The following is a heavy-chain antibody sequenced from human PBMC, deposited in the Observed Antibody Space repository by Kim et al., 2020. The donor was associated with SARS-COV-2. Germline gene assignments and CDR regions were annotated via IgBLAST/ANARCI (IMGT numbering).Heavy chain of an antibody. D-gene: IGHD5-18*01. CDR2: INHSGST. CDR1: GGSFSGYY. CDR3: ASGSYTAMADR. V-gene: IGHV4-34*01. J-gene: IGHJ4*02. Sequence: SETLSLTCAVYGGSFSGYYWSWIRQPPGKGLEWIGEINHSGSTNYNPSLKSRVTISVDTSKNQFSLKLSSVTAADTAVYYCASGSYTAMADRWGQGTLVTVSS.